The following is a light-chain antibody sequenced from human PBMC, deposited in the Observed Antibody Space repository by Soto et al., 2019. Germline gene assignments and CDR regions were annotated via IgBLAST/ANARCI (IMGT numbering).Light chain of an antibody. V-gene: IGLV1-47*01. CDR3: AAWDDSLLG. Sequence: QAVVTQPPSASGTPGQRVTISCSGSSSNIGSNYVYWYQQLPGTAPKLLIYRNNQRPSGVPDRFSGSKSGTSASLAISGLRSEDEADYYCAAWDDSLLGFGGGTKLTVL. J-gene: IGLJ3*02. CDR1: SSNIGSNY. CDR2: RNN.